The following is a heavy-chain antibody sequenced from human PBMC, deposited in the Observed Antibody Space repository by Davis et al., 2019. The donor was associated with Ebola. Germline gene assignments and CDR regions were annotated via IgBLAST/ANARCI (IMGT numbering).Heavy chain of an antibody. V-gene: IGHV1-69*05. J-gene: IGHJ5*02. Sequence: SVKVSCKASGYTFTSYDISWVRQAPGQGLEWMGGIIPIFGTANYAQKFQGRVTMTTDTSTSTAYMELRSLRSDDTAVYYCARDHPWPSRTQFDPWGQGTLVTVSS. CDR1: GYTFTSYD. CDR2: IIPIFGTA. D-gene: IGHD1-14*01. CDR3: ARDHPWPSRTQFDP.